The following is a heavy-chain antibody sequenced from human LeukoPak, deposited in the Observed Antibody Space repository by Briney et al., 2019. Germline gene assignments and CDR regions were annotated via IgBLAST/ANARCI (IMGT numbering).Heavy chain of an antibody. Sequence: GGSLRLSCAASGFTFSDYYMSWIRQAPGKGLEWVSYISSSGSTIYYADSVKGRFTISRDNAKNSLHLQMNSLRAEDTAVYYCARDKYYARASYGMDVWGQGTTVTVSS. CDR2: ISSSGSTI. CDR3: ARDKYYARASYGMDV. V-gene: IGHV3-11*01. CDR1: GFTFSDYY. J-gene: IGHJ6*02. D-gene: IGHD1-26*01.